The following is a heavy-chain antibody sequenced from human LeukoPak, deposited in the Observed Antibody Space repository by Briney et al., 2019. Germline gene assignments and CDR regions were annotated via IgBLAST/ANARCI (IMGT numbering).Heavy chain of an antibody. Sequence: GGSLRLSCAASGFTFSNYIMTWVRQAPGKGLEWVSGISDGGGSTYYADSVRGRFTISRVNSKTTVFLQMNSLRAEDTAVYYCTYVISGWAFEYWGQGTLVTVSS. D-gene: IGHD6-19*01. J-gene: IGHJ4*02. CDR3: TYVISGWAFEY. V-gene: IGHV3-23*01. CDR1: GFTFSNYI. CDR2: ISDGGGST.